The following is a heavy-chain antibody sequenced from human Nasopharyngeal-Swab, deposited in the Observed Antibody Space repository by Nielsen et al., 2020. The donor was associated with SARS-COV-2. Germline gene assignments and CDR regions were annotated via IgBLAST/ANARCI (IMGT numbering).Heavy chain of an antibody. V-gene: IGHV1-46*01. Sequence: ASVKVSCKASGYTFTSYYMHWVRQAPGQGLEWMGIINPSGGSTSYAQKFQGRVTMTRDTSTSTVYMELSSLRSEDTAVYYCARGPYSSGWYQVGLDPWGQGTLVTVSS. CDR3: ARGPYSSGWYQVGLDP. CDR2: INPSGGST. D-gene: IGHD6-19*01. CDR1: GYTFTSYY. J-gene: IGHJ5*02.